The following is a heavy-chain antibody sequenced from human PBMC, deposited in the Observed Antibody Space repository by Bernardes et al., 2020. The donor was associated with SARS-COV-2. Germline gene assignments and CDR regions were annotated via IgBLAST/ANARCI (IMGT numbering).Heavy chain of an antibody. V-gene: IGHV1-18*01. CDR3: ARVGEYQLLFDDYYYYYMEV. D-gene: IGHD2-2*01. CDR1: GYTFTSYG. Sequence: ASVKVSCKASGYTFTSYGISWVRQAPGQGLEWMGWISAYNGNTNYAQKLQGRVTMTTDTSTSTAYMELRSLRSDDTAVYYCARVGEYQLLFDDYYYYYMEVWGKGTTVTVSS. CDR2: ISAYNGNT. J-gene: IGHJ6*03.